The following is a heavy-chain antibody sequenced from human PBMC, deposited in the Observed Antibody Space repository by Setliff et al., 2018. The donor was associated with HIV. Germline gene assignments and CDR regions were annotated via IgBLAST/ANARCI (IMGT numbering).Heavy chain of an antibody. Sequence: ASVKVSCKASGYTFSNYGITWVRQAPGQGLEWMGWITSYNGNTNYAKKFKGRVTMTRNTSISTAYMELSSLRSEDTAVYYCARVGSYWTQFDYWGQGTLVTVSS. V-gene: IGHV1-8*01. CDR3: ARVGSYWTQFDY. D-gene: IGHD2-15*01. CDR1: GYTFSNYG. CDR2: ITSYNGNT. J-gene: IGHJ4*01.